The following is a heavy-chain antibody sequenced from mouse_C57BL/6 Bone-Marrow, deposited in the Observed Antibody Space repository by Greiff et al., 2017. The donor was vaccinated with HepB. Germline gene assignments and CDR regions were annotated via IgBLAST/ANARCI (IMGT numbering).Heavy chain of an antibody. V-gene: IGHV1-85*01. J-gene: IGHJ2*01. Sequence: QVQLQQSGPELVKPGASVKLSCKASGYTFTSYDINWVKQRPGQGLEWIGGIDPRDGSTKYNEKFKGKATLTVDTSSSTAYMELHSLTAEDSADYYCARWVTTVHDYCGQGTTLTVTS. CDR1: GYTFTSYD. CDR3: ARWVTTVHDY. CDR2: IDPRDGST. D-gene: IGHD1-1*01.